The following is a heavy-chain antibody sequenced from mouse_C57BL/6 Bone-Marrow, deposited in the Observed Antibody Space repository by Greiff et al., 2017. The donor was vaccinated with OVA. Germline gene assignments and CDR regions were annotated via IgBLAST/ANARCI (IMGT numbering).Heavy chain of an antibody. CDR2: IDPSDSYT. J-gene: IGHJ2*01. D-gene: IGHD2-3*01. CDR1: GYTFTSYW. CDR3: AKELGIYYGYYPYYVYY. Sequence: QVQLQQSGAELVMPGASVKLSCKASGYTFTSYWMHWVKQRPGQGLEWIGEIDPSDSYTNYNQKFKGKSTLTADKSSSTASMHLSSLTSEDSAVYYCAKELGIYYGYYPYYVYYGGRGTALTVTS. V-gene: IGHV1-69*01.